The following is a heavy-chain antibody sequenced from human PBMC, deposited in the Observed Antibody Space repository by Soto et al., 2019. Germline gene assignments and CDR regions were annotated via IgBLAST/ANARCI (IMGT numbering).Heavy chain of an antibody. J-gene: IGHJ6*02. V-gene: IGHV4-59*01. D-gene: IGHD6-13*01. CDR1: GGSISSYY. CDR3: ARVRRSSLGKDV. Sequence: SETLSLTCTVSGGSISSYYWSWIRQPPGKGLEWIGYIYSSGSTNYNPSLKSRVTISVDTSKNQFSLKLSSVTAADTAVYYCARVRRSSLGKDVWGQRTTVTVSS. CDR2: IYSSGST.